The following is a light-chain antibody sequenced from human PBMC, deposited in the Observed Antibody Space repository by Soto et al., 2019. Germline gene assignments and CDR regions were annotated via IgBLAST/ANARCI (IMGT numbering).Light chain of an antibody. CDR3: QQSYSTQGT. Sequence: DIQMTQSPSTLSASVGDRVTITCRASQSISSYLNWYQQKPGKAPKLLIYAASSLQSGVPSRFSGSGSGTDFTLTIVSLQPEDFATYYCQQSYSTQGTFGQGTNVDSK. V-gene: IGKV1-39*01. J-gene: IGKJ1*01. CDR2: AAS. CDR1: QSISSY.